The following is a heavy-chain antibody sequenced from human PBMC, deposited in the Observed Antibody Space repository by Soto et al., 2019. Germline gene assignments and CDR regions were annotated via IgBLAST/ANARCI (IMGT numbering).Heavy chain of an antibody. D-gene: IGHD3-22*01. V-gene: IGHV3-23*01. J-gene: IGHJ4*02. CDR1: GFTFSSYA. CDR2: ISGSGGST. CDR3: AKSTTMIVGGGFDY. Sequence: GGSLRLSCAASGFTFSSYAMSWVRQAPGKGLEWVSAISGSGGSTYYADSVKGRFTISRDNSKNTLYLQMNSLRAEYTAVYYCAKSTTMIVGGGFDYWGQGTLVTVSS.